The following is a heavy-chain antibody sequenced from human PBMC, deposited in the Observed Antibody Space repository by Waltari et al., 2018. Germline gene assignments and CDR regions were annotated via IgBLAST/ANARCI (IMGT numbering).Heavy chain of an antibody. CDR3: ARETIRHWFDP. CDR1: GYTFTSYG. J-gene: IGHJ5*02. V-gene: IGHV1-2*06. CDR2: INPNSGGT. Sequence: QVQLVQSGAEVKKPGASVKVSCKASGYTFTSYGISWVRQAPGQGLEWMGRINPNSGGTNYAQKFQGRVTMTRDTSISTAYMELSRLRSDDTAVYYCARETIRHWFDPWGQGTLVTVSS.